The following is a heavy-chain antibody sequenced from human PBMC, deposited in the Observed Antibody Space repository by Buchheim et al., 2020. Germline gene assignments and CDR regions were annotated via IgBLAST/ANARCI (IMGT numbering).Heavy chain of an antibody. J-gene: IGHJ2*01. CDR2: ISYDGSNK. Sequence: QVHLVESGGGVVQPGRSLRLSCAASGFTFSSYALHWVRQAPGKGLQWVAIISYDGSNKYYADSVKGRFTISRDSSKNTLFLQMNSLRAEDTAVYYCARDWRRYYDSDALPGYFDLWGRGTL. CDR3: ARDWRRYYDSDALPGYFDL. V-gene: IGHV3-30-3*01. CDR1: GFTFSSYA. D-gene: IGHD3-22*01.